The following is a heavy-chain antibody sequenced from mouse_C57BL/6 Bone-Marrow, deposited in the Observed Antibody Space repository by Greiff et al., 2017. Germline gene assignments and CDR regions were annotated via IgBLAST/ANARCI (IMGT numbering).Heavy chain of an antibody. Sequence: EVKLMESGPGLAKPSQTLSLTCSVTGYSITSDYWNWIRKFPGDKLEYMGYISYSGSTYYNPSLKSRISITRDTSKNQYYLQLNSVTTDDTATYYCARSRLLHPQPYFDVWGTGTTVTVSS. CDR1: GYSITSDY. D-gene: IGHD2-10*01. V-gene: IGHV3-8*01. CDR2: ISYSGST. J-gene: IGHJ1*03. CDR3: ARSRLLHPQPYFDV.